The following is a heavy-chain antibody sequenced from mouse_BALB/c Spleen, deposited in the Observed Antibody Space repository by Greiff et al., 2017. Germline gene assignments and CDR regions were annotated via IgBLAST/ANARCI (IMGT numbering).Heavy chain of an antibody. CDR2: IYPSDSYT. D-gene: IGHD1-1*01. Sequence: QVQLQQPGAELVRPGASVKLSCKASGYTFTSYWINWVKQRPGQGLEWIGNIYPSDSYTNYNQKFKDKATLTVDKSSSTAYMQLSSPTSEDSAVYYCTNYGSSYGYFDVWGAGTTVTVSS. J-gene: IGHJ1*01. V-gene: IGHV1-69*02. CDR1: GYTFTSYW. CDR3: TNYGSSYGYFDV.